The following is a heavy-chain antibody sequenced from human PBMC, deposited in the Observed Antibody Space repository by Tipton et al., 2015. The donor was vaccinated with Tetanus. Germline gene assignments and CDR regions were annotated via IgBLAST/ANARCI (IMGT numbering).Heavy chain of an antibody. V-gene: IGHV4-61*01. J-gene: IGHJ6*02. Sequence: GLVKPSETLSLTCTVSGGSVNSGSYYWSWIRQPPGKGLEWIGYIYQSGSTGYSPSLESRVTISLETSKNQVSLRLSSVTAADTAVYYCARDGPYYSDTGNGYHFYGMDVWGQGTTVTVSS. CDR2: IYQSGST. D-gene: IGHD3-22*01. CDR1: GGSVNSGSYY. CDR3: ARDGPYYSDTGNGYHFYGMDV.